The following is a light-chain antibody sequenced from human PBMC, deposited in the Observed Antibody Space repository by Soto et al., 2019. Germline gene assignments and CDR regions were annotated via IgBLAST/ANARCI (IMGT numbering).Light chain of an antibody. J-gene: IGKJ4*01. V-gene: IGKV3-11*01. CDR1: QSVSSY. CDR3: MQATHQVPLLT. Sequence: EIVLTQSPATLSLSPGERATLSCRASQSVSSYLAWYQQKPGQAPRLLIYDASNRATGIPARFSGSGSGTDFTLTISSLEPEDFAVYYCMQATHQVPLLTFGGGTKVEIK. CDR2: DAS.